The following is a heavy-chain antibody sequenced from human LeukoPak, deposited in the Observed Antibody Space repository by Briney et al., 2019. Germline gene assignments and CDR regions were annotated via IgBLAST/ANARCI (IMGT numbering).Heavy chain of an antibody. CDR1: VSTFSSYW. V-gene: IGHV3-74*01. D-gene: IGHD4-17*01. Sequence: GGPLRLSCAASVSTFSSYWMHWVRQAPGKGLVWVSRINSDGSSTSYADSVKGRFTISRDNAKNTLYLQMNSLRAEDTAVYYCARVPDYGPLYYYYGMDVWGKGTTVTVSS. CDR2: INSDGSST. J-gene: IGHJ6*04. CDR3: ARVPDYGPLYYYYGMDV.